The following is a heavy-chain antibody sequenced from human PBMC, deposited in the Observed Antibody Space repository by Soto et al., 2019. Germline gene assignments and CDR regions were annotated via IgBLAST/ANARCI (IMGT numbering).Heavy chain of an antibody. D-gene: IGHD2-15*01. CDR2: IYYSGST. CDR1: GGSISSYY. J-gene: IGHJ4*02. Sequence: ETLSLTCTVSGGSISSYYWSWIRQPPGKGLEWIGYIYYSGSTNYNPSLKSRVTISVDTSKNQFSLKLSSVTAADTAVYYCARDLGGSLDYWGQGTLVTVSS. CDR3: ARDLGGSLDY. V-gene: IGHV4-59*01.